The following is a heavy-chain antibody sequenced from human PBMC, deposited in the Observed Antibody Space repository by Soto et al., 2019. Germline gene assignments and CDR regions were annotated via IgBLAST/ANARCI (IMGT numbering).Heavy chain of an antibody. D-gene: IGHD6-19*01. J-gene: IGHJ4*02. CDR1: GFTVSSSH. CDR2: IYSGGTA. Sequence: GGSLRLSCTTSGFTVSSSHMTWVRQAPGKGLEWVSVIYSGGTAYYADSVKARFTISRDISKNTVYLQMNSLRAEDTAVYYCARWSSGWYGVNWGQGTLVTVS. V-gene: IGHV3-66*01. CDR3: ARWSSGWYGVN.